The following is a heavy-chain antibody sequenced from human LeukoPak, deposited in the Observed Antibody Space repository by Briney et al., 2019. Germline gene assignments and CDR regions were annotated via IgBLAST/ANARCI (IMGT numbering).Heavy chain of an antibody. CDR3: ARNYDFWSGYLVDY. V-gene: IGHV1-69*13. D-gene: IGHD3-3*01. J-gene: IGHJ4*02. CDR2: IIPIFGTA. CDR1: GGTFSSYA. Sequence: SVKVSCKXSGGTFSSYAISWVRQAPGQGLEWMGGIIPIFGTANYAQKFQGRVTITADESTSTAYMELSSLRSEDTAVYYCARNYDFWSGYLVDYWGQGTLVTVSS.